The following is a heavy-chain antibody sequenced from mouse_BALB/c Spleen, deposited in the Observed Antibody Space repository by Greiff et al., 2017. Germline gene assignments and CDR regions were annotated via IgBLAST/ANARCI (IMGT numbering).Heavy chain of an antibody. CDR2: ISTYYGDA. CDR1: GYTFTDYA. D-gene: IGHD3-2*01. Sequence: VQLQQSGAELVRPGVSVKISCKGSGYTFTDYAMHWVKQSHAKSLEWIGVISTYYGDASYNQKFKGKATMTVDKYSSTAYMELARLTSEDSAIYYCARDSSGPFAYWGQGTLVTVSA. CDR3: ARDSSGPFAY. J-gene: IGHJ3*01. V-gene: IGHV1S137*01.